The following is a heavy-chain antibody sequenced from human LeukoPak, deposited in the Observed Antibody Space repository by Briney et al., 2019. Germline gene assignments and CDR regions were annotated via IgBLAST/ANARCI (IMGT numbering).Heavy chain of an antibody. Sequence: GGSLRLSCAASGFTFSSYAMSWVRQAPGKGLEWVSAISGSGGSTYYADSVKGRFTISRDNSKNTLYLQMNSLRAEVTAVYYCAKDQENGGNSPFFSWGQGTLVTVSS. CDR3: AKDQENGGNSPFFS. V-gene: IGHV3-23*01. J-gene: IGHJ5*02. CDR2: ISGSGGST. CDR1: GFTFSSYA. D-gene: IGHD4-23*01.